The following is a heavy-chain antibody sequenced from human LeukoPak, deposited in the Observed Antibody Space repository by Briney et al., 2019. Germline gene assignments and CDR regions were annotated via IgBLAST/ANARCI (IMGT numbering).Heavy chain of an antibody. V-gene: IGHV1-24*01. CDR1: GYTFNNHY. J-gene: IGHJ3*02. D-gene: IGHD5-12*01. CDR2: FDPEDGET. CDR3: ATVSGIVATVDAFDI. Sequence: ASVKVSCKASGYTFNNHYMYWVRQAPGKGLEWMGGFDPEDGETIYAQKFQGRVTMTEDTSTDTAYMELSSLRSEDTAVYYCATVSGIVATVDAFDIWGQGTMVTVSS.